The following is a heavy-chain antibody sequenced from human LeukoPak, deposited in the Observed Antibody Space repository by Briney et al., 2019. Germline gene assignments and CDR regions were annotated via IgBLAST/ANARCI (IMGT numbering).Heavy chain of an antibody. J-gene: IGHJ4*02. Sequence: PGGSLRLSCAASGFTFSTYSMKWVRQAPGKGLEWVSYISDSGAMYYADSVRGRFTISRDNAKNSLYLQMNSLRAEDTAVYYCASQWELPYYFDYWGQGTLVTVSS. CDR1: GFTFSTYS. D-gene: IGHD1-26*01. CDR2: ISDSGAM. V-gene: IGHV3-48*04. CDR3: ASQWELPYYFDY.